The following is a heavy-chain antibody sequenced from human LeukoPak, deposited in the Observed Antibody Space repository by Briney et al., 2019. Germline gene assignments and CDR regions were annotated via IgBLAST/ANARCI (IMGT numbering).Heavy chain of an antibody. J-gene: IGHJ6*02. Sequence: SSETLSLTCTVSGGSISSYYGSWIRQPPGKGLEWIGYIYYSGSTNYNPSLKSRVTISVDTSKNQFSLKLSSVTAADTAVYYCARAYGYCSSTSCLYYYYGMDVWGQGTTVTVSS. CDR2: IYYSGST. CDR3: ARAYGYCSSTSCLYYYYGMDV. D-gene: IGHD2-2*03. CDR1: GGSISSYY. V-gene: IGHV4-59*01.